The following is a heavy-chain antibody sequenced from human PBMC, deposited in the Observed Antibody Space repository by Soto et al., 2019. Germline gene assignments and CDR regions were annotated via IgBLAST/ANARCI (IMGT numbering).Heavy chain of an antibody. Sequence: TLALTCAVSGGSISSSNWWSWVRHPPGKGLEWIGEIYHSGSTNYNPSLKSRVTISVDKSKNQLSLKLSSVTAADTAVYYCARVLGYCTNGVCPHNWFEPWGEGTPVTVSS. J-gene: IGHJ5*02. CDR3: ARVLGYCTNGVCPHNWFEP. CDR2: IYHSGST. CDR1: GGSISSSNW. V-gene: IGHV4-4*02. D-gene: IGHD2-8*01.